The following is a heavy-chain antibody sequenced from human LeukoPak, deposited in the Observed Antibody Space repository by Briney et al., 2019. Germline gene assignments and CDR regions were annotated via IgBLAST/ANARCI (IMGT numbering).Heavy chain of an antibody. CDR3: AGLATVPG. CDR2: IHPNSGDT. J-gene: IGHJ1*01. D-gene: IGHD6-19*01. Sequence: ASVKVSCKASGYTFTGYYLHWVRQAPGQGLEWMGWIHPNSGDTNFAQRFQGRVTMTRDTSISTAYMELTSLRSDDTAVYYCAGLATVPGWGQGTLVTVSS. CDR1: GYTFTGYY. V-gene: IGHV1-2*02.